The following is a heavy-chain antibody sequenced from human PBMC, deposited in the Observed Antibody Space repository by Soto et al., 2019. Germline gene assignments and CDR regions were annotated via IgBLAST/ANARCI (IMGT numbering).Heavy chain of an antibody. V-gene: IGHV5-51*01. CDR2: IYPGDSDT. CDR3: ASPGRYYYYGMDV. J-gene: IGHJ6*02. Sequence: GESLKISCKGSGYSFTSYWSGWVRQMPGKGLEYMGIIYPGDSDTRYSPSFKGQVTISADKSISTAYLQWSSLKASDTAMYYCASPGRYYYYGMDVWGQGTTVTVSS. CDR1: GYSFTSYW.